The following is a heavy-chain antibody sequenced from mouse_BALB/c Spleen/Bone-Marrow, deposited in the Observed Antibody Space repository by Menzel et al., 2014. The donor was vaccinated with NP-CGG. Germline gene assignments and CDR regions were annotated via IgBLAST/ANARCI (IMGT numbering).Heavy chain of an antibody. CDR3: TRGGGFAY. CDR1: GYTFTTYP. Sequence: QVQLQQSGAELVKPGASVKMSCKAFGYTFTTYPIEWMKQNHGKSLEWIGDFHPYNDDTKYNEKFKGKAKLTVEKSSSPVYLGISRLTSDDSCVYYWTRGGGFAYWGQGTLLTVSA. CDR2: FHPYNDDT. V-gene: IGHV1-47*01. J-gene: IGHJ3*01.